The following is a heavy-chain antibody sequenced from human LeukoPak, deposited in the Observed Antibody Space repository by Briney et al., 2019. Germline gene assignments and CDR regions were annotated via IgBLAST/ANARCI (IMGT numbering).Heavy chain of an antibody. D-gene: IGHD6-19*01. J-gene: IGHJ3*02. CDR2: IRSSGSTM. Sequence: PGGSLRLSCAASGFTFSSYEMNWVRHAPGKGLEWVSYIRSSGSTMSYADSVKGRFAISRYNAKHSLYLQLSSLRAEDTAVYYCAREVSSGWSNDDAFDIWGQGTMVTVSS. CDR3: AREVSSGWSNDDAFDI. V-gene: IGHV3-48*03. CDR1: GFTFSSYE.